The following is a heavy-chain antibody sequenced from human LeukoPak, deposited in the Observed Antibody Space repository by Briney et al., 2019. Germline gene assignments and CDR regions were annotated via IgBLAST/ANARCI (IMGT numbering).Heavy chain of an antibody. V-gene: IGHV3-74*01. CDR2: INSDGSST. CDR1: GFTFSSYW. Sequence: PGGSLRLSCAASGFTFSSYWMHWVRHAPGKGPVWVSRINSDGSSTSYADSVRGRFSISRDNAKNTLYLQMNSLRAEDTAVYYCARGLSGYASSLGYWGQGTLVTVSA. D-gene: IGHD6-6*01. J-gene: IGHJ4*02. CDR3: ARGLSGYASSLGY.